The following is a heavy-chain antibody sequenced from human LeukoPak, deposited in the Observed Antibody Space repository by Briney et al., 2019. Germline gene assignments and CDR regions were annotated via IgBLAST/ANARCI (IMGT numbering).Heavy chain of an antibody. Sequence: GGSPRLSCAATGLNSSISWMTWVRQASGKGQAWVANIKQDGSEIFYVDSVKGRFTMSRDNAKSSLYLQMNSLRAEDTAVYYCAKVGQQLALDHWGQGTLVTVSS. V-gene: IGHV3-7*02. CDR1: GLNSSISW. CDR2: IKQDGSEI. CDR3: AKVGQQLALDH. J-gene: IGHJ4*02. D-gene: IGHD6-13*01.